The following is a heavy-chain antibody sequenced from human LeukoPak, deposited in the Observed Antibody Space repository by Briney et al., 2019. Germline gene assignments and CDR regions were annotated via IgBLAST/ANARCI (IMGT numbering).Heavy chain of an antibody. Sequence: PSETLSLTCTVSGGSISSSSYYWGWIRQPPGKGLEWIGSIYYSGNTYYNPSLKSRVTISVDTSKNQFSLKLSSVTAADTAVYYCARKWFGELLGWFDPWGQGTLVTVSS. CDR3: ARKWFGELLGWFDP. J-gene: IGHJ5*02. D-gene: IGHD3-10*01. CDR1: GGSISSSSYY. V-gene: IGHV4-39*07. CDR2: IYYSGNT.